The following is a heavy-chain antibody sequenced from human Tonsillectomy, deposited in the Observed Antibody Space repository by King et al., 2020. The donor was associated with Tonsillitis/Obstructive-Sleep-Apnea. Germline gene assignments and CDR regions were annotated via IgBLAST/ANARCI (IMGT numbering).Heavy chain of an antibody. CDR2: IYYRGGP. Sequence: LQLQESGPGLVKPSETLSLTCTFSGDSMTSSSYYWGWIRQPPGKGLEWIVDIYYRGGPYYNPSLKGRGTISVDTSKNHFFLILSSVTAADTAVYYCARQGGKGWFDPWGQGTPVTVSS. D-gene: IGHD1-26*01. V-gene: IGHV4-39*01. J-gene: IGHJ5*02. CDR3: ARQGGKGWFDP. CDR1: GDSMTSSSYY.